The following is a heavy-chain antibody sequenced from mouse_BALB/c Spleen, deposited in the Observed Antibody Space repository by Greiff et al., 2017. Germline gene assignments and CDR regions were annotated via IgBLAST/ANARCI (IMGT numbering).Heavy chain of an antibody. J-gene: IGHJ2*01. CDR1: GYTFTSYC. Sequence: QVQLQQSGPELVKPGASVRISCKASGYTFTSYCIHWVEQRPGQGLEWIGWIYPGNVNTKYNEKFKGKATLTADKSSSTAYMQLSSLTAEDSAVYFCASGYFDYWGQGTTLTVSA. V-gene: IGHV1S56*01. CDR3: ASGYFDY. CDR2: IYPGNVNT.